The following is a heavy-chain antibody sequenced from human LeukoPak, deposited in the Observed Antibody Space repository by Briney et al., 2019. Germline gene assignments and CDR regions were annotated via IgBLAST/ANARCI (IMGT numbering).Heavy chain of an antibody. CDR2: IWYDGSNK. J-gene: IGHJ5*02. CDR1: GFTFSSYA. CDR3: ARTHYDFWSSYYPVDP. D-gene: IGHD3-3*01. V-gene: IGHV3-33*08. Sequence: GGSLRLSCAASGFTFSSYAMSWVRQAPGKGLEWVAVIWYDGSNKYYADSVKGRFTISRDNSENTLFLQMNSLRAEDTAVYYCARTHYDFWSSYYPVDPWGQGTLVTVSS.